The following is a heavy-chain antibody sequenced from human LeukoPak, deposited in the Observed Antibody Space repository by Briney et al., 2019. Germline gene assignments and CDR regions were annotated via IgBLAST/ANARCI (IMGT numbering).Heavy chain of an antibody. CDR2: INHSGST. V-gene: IGHV4-34*01. D-gene: IGHD5-18*01. CDR3: ASSLDTHDAFDI. CDR1: GGSFSGYY. Sequence: SETLSLTCAVYGGSFSGYYWSWIRQPPGKGLEWIGEINHSGSTNYNPSLKSRVTISVDTSKNQFSLKLSSVTAADTAVYYCASSLDTHDAFDIWGQGTMVTVSS. J-gene: IGHJ3*02.